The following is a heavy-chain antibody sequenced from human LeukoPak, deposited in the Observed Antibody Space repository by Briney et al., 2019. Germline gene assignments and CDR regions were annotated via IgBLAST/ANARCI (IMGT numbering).Heavy chain of an antibody. CDR1: GFTFSRYS. Sequence: GRSLRLSCAASGFTFSRYSMAWVRQAAGRGLAWVSTVGGRGGPRTFYADSVQGRFTVSRDNSRDTVYLQMDSLGAEDTAIYYCAKEGLLGGYYFDLWGQGALVTVSS. CDR3: AKEGLLGGYYFDL. V-gene: IGHV3-23*01. CDR2: VGGRGGPRT. J-gene: IGHJ4*02. D-gene: IGHD2-8*02.